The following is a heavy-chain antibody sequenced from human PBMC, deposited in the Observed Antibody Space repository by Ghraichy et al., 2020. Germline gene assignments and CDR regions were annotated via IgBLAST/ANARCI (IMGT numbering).Heavy chain of an antibody. Sequence: SETLSLTCTVSGDSISTYYWSWIRQPPGKGLEWIGCIHHTGNTNYDPSVKSRVTISVDTSKNQFSLQLSSVTAADTAVYYCARTKPLYTLYYGMDAWGQGTTVTISS. V-gene: IGHV4-4*09. J-gene: IGHJ6*02. CDR3: ARTKPLYTLYYGMDA. CDR2: IHHTGNT. D-gene: IGHD4-11*01. CDR1: GDSISTYY.